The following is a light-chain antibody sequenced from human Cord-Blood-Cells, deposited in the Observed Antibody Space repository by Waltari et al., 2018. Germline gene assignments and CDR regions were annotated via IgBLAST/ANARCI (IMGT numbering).Light chain of an antibody. V-gene: IGKV3-11*01. CDR1: QSVTSY. CDR3: QQRSNWRIT. CDR2: DAS. Sequence: EIVLTQSPATRSLSPGERATLSCRVSQSVTSYLAWYQQKPGQAPRLLIYDASNRATGIPARFSGSGSGTDFTLTISSLEPEDFAVYYCQQRSNWRITFGQGTRLEIK. J-gene: IGKJ5*01.